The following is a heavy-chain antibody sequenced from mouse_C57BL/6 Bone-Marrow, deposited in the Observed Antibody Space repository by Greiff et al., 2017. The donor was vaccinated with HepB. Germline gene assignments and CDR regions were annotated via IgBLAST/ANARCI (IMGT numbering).Heavy chain of an antibody. V-gene: IGHV1-20*01. CDR3: ARCTYWYFDV. CDR2: INPYNGDT. Sequence: VQLKQSGPELVKPGDSVKISCKASGYSFTGYFMNWVMQSHGKSLEWIGRINPYNGDTFYNQKFKGKATLTVDKSSSTAHMELRSLTSEDSAVYYCARCTYWYFDVWGTGTTVTVSS. CDR1: GYSFTGYF. J-gene: IGHJ1*03.